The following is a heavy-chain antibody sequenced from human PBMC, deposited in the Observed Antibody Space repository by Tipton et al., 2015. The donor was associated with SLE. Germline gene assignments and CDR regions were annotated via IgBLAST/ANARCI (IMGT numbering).Heavy chain of an antibody. CDR3: ARGVRYSSGQSAFDI. Sequence: TLSLTCAVYGGSFSGYYWSWIRQPPGKGLEWIGEINHSGSTNYNPSLESRVTISINTSKNQFSLNLSSVTAADTAVYFCARGVRYSSGQSAFDIWGQGTMVSVSS. V-gene: IGHV4-34*01. CDR2: INHSGST. J-gene: IGHJ3*02. D-gene: IGHD6-25*01. CDR1: GGSFSGYY.